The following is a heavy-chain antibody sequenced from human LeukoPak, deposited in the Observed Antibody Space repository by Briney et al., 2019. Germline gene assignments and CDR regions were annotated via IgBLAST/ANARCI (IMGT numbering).Heavy chain of an antibody. V-gene: IGHV4-4*02. J-gene: IGHJ4*02. D-gene: IGHD3-22*01. CDR1: GGSISSSNW. CDR3: ARAAYYYDSSGYLYYFDY. Sequence: TSETLSLTCTVSGGSISSSNWWSWVRQPPGKGLEWIGEIYHSGSTNYNPSLKSRVTISVDKSKNQFSLKLSSVTAADTAVYYCARAAYYYDSSGYLYYFDYWGQGTLVTVSS. CDR2: IYHSGST.